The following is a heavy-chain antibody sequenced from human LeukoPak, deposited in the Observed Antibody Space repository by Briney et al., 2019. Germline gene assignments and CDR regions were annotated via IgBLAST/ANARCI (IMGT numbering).Heavy chain of an antibody. Sequence: QAGGSLRLSCAVSGFTLSNYAMSWVRQAPGKVLGWVSVITGSGGSTYYADSVKGRFTISRDNSKNTLFLQMNSLRAEDTAVYYCAKVGVMRSSGWFGGDYFDHWGQGTLVTVSS. CDR3: AKVGVMRSSGWFGGDYFDH. D-gene: IGHD6-19*01. CDR1: GFTLSNYA. CDR2: ITGSGGST. J-gene: IGHJ4*02. V-gene: IGHV3-23*01.